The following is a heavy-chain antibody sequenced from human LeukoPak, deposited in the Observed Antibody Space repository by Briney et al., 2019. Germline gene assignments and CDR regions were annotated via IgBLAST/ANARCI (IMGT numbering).Heavy chain of an antibody. J-gene: IGHJ4*02. CDR2: IYYSGST. V-gene: IGHV4-39*07. D-gene: IGHD6-13*01. CDR1: GGSISSSSYY. Sequence: SETLSLTCTVSGGSISSSSYYWGWIRQPPGKGLEWIGSIYYSGSTYYNPSLKSRVTISVDTSKSQFSLKLSSVTAADTAVYYCARRQGIAAAVSPWDYWGQGTLVTVSS. CDR3: ARRQGIAAAVSPWDY.